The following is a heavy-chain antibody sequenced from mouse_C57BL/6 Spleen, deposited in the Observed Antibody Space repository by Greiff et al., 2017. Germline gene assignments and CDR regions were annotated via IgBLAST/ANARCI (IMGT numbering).Heavy chain of an antibody. Sequence: VQLQQPGAELVKPGASVKMSCKASGYNFTSYWITWVKQRPGQGLEWIGDIYPGRGSTNYNEKFKSKATLTVDTSSSTAYMHLSSLTSEDSSVYSCSMGKDYALDCWGQGTSVTVSS. V-gene: IGHV1-55*01. CDR1: GYNFTSYW. J-gene: IGHJ4*01. CDR2: IYPGRGST. CDR3: SMGKDYALDC.